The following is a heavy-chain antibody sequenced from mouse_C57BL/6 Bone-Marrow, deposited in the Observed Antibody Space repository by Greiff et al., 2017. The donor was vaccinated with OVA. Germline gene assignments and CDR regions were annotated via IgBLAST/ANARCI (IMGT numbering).Heavy chain of an antibody. CDR3: CRRPSNWAWFDY. CDR2: IWSGGST. D-gene: IGHD4-1*01. Sequence: VQLQQSGPGLVQPSQCLSITCTVSGFSLTSYGVHWVRQSPGKGLEWLGVIWSGGSTDYNAAFISRLSTSKDNSTNQIFFKKNSRLADDTAVYYCCRRPSNWAWFDYWGQGTLVTVSA. CDR1: GFSLTSYG. J-gene: IGHJ3*01. V-gene: IGHV2-2*01.